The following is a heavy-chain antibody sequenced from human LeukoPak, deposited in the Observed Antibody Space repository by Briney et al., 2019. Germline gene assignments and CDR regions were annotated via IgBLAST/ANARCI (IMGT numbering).Heavy chain of an antibody. CDR3: ARDGSPTSSGWYGPEDY. CDR2: ITSSSSYI. J-gene: IGHJ4*02. V-gene: IGHV3-21*01. D-gene: IGHD6-19*01. Sequence: PGGSLRHSCVESGFTFSSYRMNWVRQAPGKGLECVSSITSSSSYIYYADSVKGRFTISRDNVKNSLYLQMNSLRAEDTAVYYCARDGSPTSSGWYGPEDYWGQGTLVTVSS. CDR1: GFTFSSYR.